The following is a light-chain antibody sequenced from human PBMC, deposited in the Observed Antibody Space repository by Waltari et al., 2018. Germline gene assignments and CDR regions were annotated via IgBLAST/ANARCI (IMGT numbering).Light chain of an antibody. CDR1: SSDVGGYNS. V-gene: IGLV2-11*01. CDR3: CSYAGSYTSWV. CDR2: DVR. J-gene: IGLJ3*02. Sequence: QSALTQPRSVSGSPGQSVTISCTGTSSDVGGYNSLSWYQQHPGKAPKLMIYDVRKRPSGVPDRFSGSKSGNTASLTISGLQAEDEADYYCCSYAGSYTSWVFGGGTKLTVL.